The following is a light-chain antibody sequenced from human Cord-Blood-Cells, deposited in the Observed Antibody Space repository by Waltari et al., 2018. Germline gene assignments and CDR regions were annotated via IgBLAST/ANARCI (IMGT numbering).Light chain of an antibody. CDR1: QGIRND. CDR2: ATS. V-gene: IGKV1-6*01. Sequence: AIQMTQSPSSLSASVGDRVTITCRASQGIRNDLGWYQQKPGKAPKLLIYATSSLQSGVPARFSGSGSGTDFTLTISSLQPEDFAAYYCLQDYNYPLTFGGGTKVEIK. J-gene: IGKJ4*01. CDR3: LQDYNYPLT.